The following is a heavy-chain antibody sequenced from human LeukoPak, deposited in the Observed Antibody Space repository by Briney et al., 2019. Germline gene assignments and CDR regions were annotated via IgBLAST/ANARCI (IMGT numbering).Heavy chain of an antibody. CDR3: TRQQLDAFDI. J-gene: IGHJ3*02. CDR2: INSDGSST. CDR1: EFTFSTYW. V-gene: IGHV3-74*01. Sequence: LTGGSLRLSCAASEFTFSTYWMHWVRQDPGTGMVWVSRINSDGSSTTYADSVKGRFTISRDNAKNTLSLQMNGLRAEDTAVYYCTRQQLDAFDIWGPGTMVTVSS. D-gene: IGHD6-13*01.